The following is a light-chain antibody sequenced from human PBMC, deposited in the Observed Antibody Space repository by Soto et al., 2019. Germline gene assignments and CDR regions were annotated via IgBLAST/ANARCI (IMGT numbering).Light chain of an antibody. J-gene: IGKJ2*01. V-gene: IGKV1-5*03. Sequence: DIQMTQSPSTLSASVGDRVTITCRASQSVNNWLAWYQQKPGKAPKLLIYKASRIESGVPSRFSGSGSGTEFILTISSLQPDDFANYYCQPYNTSSYTFGQGTKLEIK. CDR3: QPYNTSSYT. CDR2: KAS. CDR1: QSVNNW.